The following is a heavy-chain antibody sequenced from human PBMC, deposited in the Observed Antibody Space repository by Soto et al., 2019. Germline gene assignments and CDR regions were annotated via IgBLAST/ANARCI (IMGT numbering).Heavy chain of an antibody. Sequence: ASVKVSCKAAGYIFTSYYIHWVRQAPGQGLEWMGLISAYNGNTNYAQKLQGRVTMTTDTSTSTAYMELRSLRSDDTAVYYCARTVILTGYPEYFQHWGQGTLVTVS. CDR2: ISAYNGNT. V-gene: IGHV1-18*01. CDR1: GYIFTSYY. J-gene: IGHJ1*01. CDR3: ARTVILTGYPEYFQH. D-gene: IGHD3-9*01.